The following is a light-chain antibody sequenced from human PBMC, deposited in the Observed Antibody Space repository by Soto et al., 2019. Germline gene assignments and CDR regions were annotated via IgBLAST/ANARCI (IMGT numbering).Light chain of an antibody. CDR1: QGTSSY. CDR2: AAS. J-gene: IGKJ5*01. CDR3: QKYSSVIT. Sequence: DIQMTQSPSSLSASVGDRVTITCRASQGTSSYLAWYQQKLGKVPKLLISAASTLQSGVPSRFSGSGSGTDFTLTISSLQPEDVATYYWQKYSSVITFGQGTRLEIK. V-gene: IGKV1-27*01.